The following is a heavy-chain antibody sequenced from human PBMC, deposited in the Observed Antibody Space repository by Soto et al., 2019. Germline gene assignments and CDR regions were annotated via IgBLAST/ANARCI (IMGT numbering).Heavy chain of an antibody. V-gene: IGHV3-73*02. CDR2: IRSKANSYAT. CDR3: TSSALIDFYCYYGIDV. J-gene: IGHJ6*02. D-gene: IGHD3-22*01. CDR1: GFTFSGSA. Sequence: EVQLVESGGGLVQPGGSLKLSCAASGFTFSGSAMHWVRQASGKGLEWVGRIRSKANSYATAYAASVNGRFTISRDDSKNTAYLQMNSLKTEDTAVYYCTSSALIDFYCYYGIDVCGQGTTVTVSS.